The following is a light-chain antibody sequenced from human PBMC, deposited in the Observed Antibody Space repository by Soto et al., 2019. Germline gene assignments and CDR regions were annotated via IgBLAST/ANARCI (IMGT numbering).Light chain of an antibody. CDR3: QQYGSSIT. CDR2: GAS. CDR1: QSVSSSY. V-gene: IGKV3-20*01. Sequence: EIVLMKNTNTLSLSPGERATLSCRASQSVSSSYLAWYQQKPGQAPRLLIYGASSRATGIPDRFSGSGSGTDFTLTISRLEPEDLAVYYCQQYGSSITFGHGTLLENK. J-gene: IGKJ5*01.